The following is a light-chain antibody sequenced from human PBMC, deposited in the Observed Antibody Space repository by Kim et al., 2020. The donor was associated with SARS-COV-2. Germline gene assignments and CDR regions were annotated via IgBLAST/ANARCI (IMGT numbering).Light chain of an antibody. Sequence: PGERATLSCRASQSVSSNFAWYQQKPGQAPRLLIYGASTRATGIPARFSGSGSGTEFTLTISSLQSEDFAVYYCQQYNNWPPWTFGQGTKVDIK. V-gene: IGKV3-15*01. J-gene: IGKJ1*01. CDR3: QQYNNWPPWT. CDR1: QSVSSN. CDR2: GAS.